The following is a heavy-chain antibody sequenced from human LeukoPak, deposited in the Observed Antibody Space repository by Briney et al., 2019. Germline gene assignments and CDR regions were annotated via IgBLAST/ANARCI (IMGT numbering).Heavy chain of an antibody. Sequence: SVKVSCKASGGTFSSYAISWVRQAPGQGLEWMGGIIPIFGTANYAQKFQGRVTITADESTSTAYMELSSLRSEDTAVYYCARGWLAETTVVTPYNYWGQGTLVTVSS. J-gene: IGHJ4*02. CDR3: ARGWLAETTVVTPYNY. CDR2: IIPIFGTA. V-gene: IGHV1-69*13. CDR1: GGTFSSYA. D-gene: IGHD4-23*01.